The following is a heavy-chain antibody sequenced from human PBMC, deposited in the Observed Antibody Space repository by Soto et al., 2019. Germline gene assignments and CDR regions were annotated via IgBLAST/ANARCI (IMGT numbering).Heavy chain of an antibody. CDR3: ARGGTLIRGAPQVDWFDP. V-gene: IGHV1-69*17. D-gene: IGHD3-10*01. CDR1: GDTFSNFS. Sequence: QVQLVQSGAEVKRPGSSVKVSCRASGDTFSNFSVNWVRQAPGQGLEWMGGIIPLFRLADYAQKFQSRLTITADHSTSTTFMELNSLTSEDTAFYYCARGGTLIRGAPQVDWFDPWGQGTLVIVSS. J-gene: IGHJ5*02. CDR2: IIPLFRLA.